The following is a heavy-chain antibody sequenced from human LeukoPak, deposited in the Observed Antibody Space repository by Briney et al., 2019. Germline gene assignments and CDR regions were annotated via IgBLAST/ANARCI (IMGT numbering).Heavy chain of an antibody. V-gene: IGHV3-30*01. CDR1: GFTFSSYA. D-gene: IGHD3-22*01. J-gene: IGHJ4*02. Sequence: GRSLRLSCAASGFTFSSYAMHWVRQAPGKGLEWVAVISYDGSNKYYADSVKGRFTISRDNSKNTLYLQMNSLRAEDTAVYYCARVSGPYDSSGLLFDYWGQGTLATVSS. CDR2: ISYDGSNK. CDR3: ARVSGPYDSSGLLFDY.